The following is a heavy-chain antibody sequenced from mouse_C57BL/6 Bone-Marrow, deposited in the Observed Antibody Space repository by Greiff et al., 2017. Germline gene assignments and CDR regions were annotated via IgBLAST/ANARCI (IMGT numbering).Heavy chain of an antibody. CDR1: GYTFTDYE. CDR2: IDPETGGT. J-gene: IGHJ2*01. V-gene: IGHV1-15*01. Sequence: QVQLQQSGAELVRPGASVTLSCKASGYTFTDYEMHWVKQTPVHGLEWIGAIDPETGGTAYNQKFKGKAILTADKSSSTAYMELRSLTSEDSAVYYCTRGCYYGSSYNYWGQGTTLTVSS. D-gene: IGHD1-1*01. CDR3: TRGCYYGSSYNY.